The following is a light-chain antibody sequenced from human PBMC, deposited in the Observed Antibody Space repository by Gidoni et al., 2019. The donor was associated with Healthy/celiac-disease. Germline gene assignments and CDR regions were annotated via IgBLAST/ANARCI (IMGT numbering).Light chain of an antibody. V-gene: IGKV1-5*03. CDR3: QQYNSYPYT. CDR2: TAS. CDR1: QSISSW. Sequence: DIQMTQSPSTLSASVGDRVTITCRASQSISSWLAWYQQKPGKDSKLLIYTASSVESGVPSRVSGSGSGTECTLTISSLQPDDFATYYCQQYNSYPYTFGQGTKLEIK. J-gene: IGKJ2*01.